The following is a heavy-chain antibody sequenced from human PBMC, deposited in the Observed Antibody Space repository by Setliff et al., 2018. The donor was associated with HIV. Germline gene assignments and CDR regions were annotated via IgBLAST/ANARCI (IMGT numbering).Heavy chain of an antibody. V-gene: IGHV1-8*01. CDR2: MNPNNGNT. CDR3: ARGLPGGTADFCDI. Sequence: ASVKVSCKASGYTFPTYDIHWVRQATGQGLEWMGPMNPNNGNTVYAQKFQGRVAMTRSTSITTAYMGLSSLRSEDTAFYFCARGLPGGTADFCDIWGQGTLVTVS. J-gene: IGHJ1*01. CDR1: GYTFPTYD. D-gene: IGHD3-3*01.